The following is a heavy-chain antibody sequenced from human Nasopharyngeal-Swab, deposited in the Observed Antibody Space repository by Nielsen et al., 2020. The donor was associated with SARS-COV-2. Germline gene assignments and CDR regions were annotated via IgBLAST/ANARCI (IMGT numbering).Heavy chain of an antibody. CDR1: GFTFSSYE. CDR3: ARNNKAAAGTKFFDY. Sequence: GESLKISYAASGFTFSSYEMNWVRQAPGKGLEWVSYISSSGSTIYYADSVKGRFTISRDNAKNSLYLQMNSLRAEDTAVYYCARNNKAAAGTKFFDYWGQGTLVTVSS. V-gene: IGHV3-48*03. D-gene: IGHD6-13*01. J-gene: IGHJ4*02. CDR2: ISSSGSTI.